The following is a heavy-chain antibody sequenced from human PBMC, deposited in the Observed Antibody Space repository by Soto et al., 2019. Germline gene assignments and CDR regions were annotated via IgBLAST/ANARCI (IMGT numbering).Heavy chain of an antibody. CDR2: LSNNGSNK. V-gene: IGHV3-30*18. D-gene: IGHD1-26*01. J-gene: IGHJ4*02. Sequence: QVQLVESGGGVVQPGMSLSLSCAASGFTFSNYGMHWVRQAPGKGLEWVTHLSNNGSNKFYADSGKGRFIISRDNSKNTLYLQMTSLIPEDTAVYYCAKDGAYTGTYHLDYWGQGTLVTVSS. CDR3: AKDGAYTGTYHLDY. CDR1: GFTFSNYG.